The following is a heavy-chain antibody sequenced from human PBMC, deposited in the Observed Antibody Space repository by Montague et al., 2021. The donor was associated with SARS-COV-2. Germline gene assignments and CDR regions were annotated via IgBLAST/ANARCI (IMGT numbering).Heavy chain of an antibody. J-gene: IGHJ6*02. D-gene: IGHD3-10*01. V-gene: IGHV4-59*08. CDR3: ARAGSGSYSFYYYYGMDV. CDR1: GGSISSYY. CDR2: IYYSGST. Sequence: SETLSLTCTVSGGSISSYYWSWIRQPPGTGLEWIGYIYYSGSTNYNPSLKSRVTISVDTSKTQFSLKLSSVTAADTAVYYCARAGSGSYSFYYYYGMDVWGQGTTVTVSS.